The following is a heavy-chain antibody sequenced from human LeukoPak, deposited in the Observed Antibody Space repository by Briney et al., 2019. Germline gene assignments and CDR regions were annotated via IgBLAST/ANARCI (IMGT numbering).Heavy chain of an antibody. J-gene: IGHJ4*02. CDR1: GGAFNDYH. V-gene: IGHV4-34*01. CDR2: INQGGST. D-gene: IGHD5-12*01. Sequence: SETLSLTCAVEGGAFNDYHWSWVRQSPEKGLEWIAEINQGGSTIYNPSLKNRVTMSIDTTRKHFSLQLASLTAADTAVYFCARRGIWIQWNFEYWGQGVLVTVSS. CDR3: ARRGIWIQWNFEY.